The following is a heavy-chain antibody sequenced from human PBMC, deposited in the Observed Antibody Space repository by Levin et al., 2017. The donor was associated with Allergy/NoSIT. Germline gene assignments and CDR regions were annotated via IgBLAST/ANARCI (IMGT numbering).Heavy chain of an antibody. Sequence: PGGSLRLSCAASGFTFSSYTMHWVRQAPGKGLEYVSSISYDGVTTYYANSVKGRFTISRDNSKNTLYLQMGSLRAEDMAVYYCARNKEQQLVRYCFDYWGQGTVVTVSS. D-gene: IGHD6-13*01. CDR1: GFTFSSYT. CDR2: ISYDGVTT. V-gene: IGHV3-64*01. J-gene: IGHJ4*02. CDR3: ARNKEQQLVRYCFDY.